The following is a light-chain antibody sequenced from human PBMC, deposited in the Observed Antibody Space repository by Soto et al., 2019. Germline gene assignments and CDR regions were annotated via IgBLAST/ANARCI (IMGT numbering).Light chain of an antibody. CDR2: DVR. V-gene: IGLV2-14*01. J-gene: IGLJ2*01. CDR3: GSYTGTGTLL. Sequence: QSALTQPASVSGSPGQSITISCTGTSSDVGGYNYVSWYQQHPGKAPKLMIYDVRNRPLGVSNRFSGSKSGSTASLTISGLQAEDEADYYCGSYTGTGTLLFGGGTKLTVL. CDR1: SSDVGGYNY.